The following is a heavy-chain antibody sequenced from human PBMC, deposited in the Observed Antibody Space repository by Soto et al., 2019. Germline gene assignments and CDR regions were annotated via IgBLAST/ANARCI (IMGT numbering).Heavy chain of an antibody. V-gene: IGHV3-23*01. Sequence: EVQLLESGGGLVQPGGSLRLSCAASGFTFSSYAMSWVRQAPGKGLEWVSAISGSGGSTYYADSVKGRFTISRDNSKNTLYLQMNSLRAEDTAVYYCASARERYFDWLLYEGKTFDYWGQGTLVTVSS. CDR1: GFTFSSYA. J-gene: IGHJ4*02. D-gene: IGHD3-9*01. CDR2: ISGSGGST. CDR3: ASARERYFDWLLYEGKTFDY.